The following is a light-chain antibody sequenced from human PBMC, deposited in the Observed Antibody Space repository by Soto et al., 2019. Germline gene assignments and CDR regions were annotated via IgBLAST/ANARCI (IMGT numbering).Light chain of an antibody. V-gene: IGLV2-14*01. CDR3: SSYTSSRIVV. CDR2: DVS. J-gene: IGLJ2*01. Sequence: QSVLTQPASVSGSPGQSITISCTGTSSDVGGYNFVSWYQQHPGKAPKFLIYDVSYRPSGVSHRFSGSKSGNTASLTISGLQAEDEADYYCSSYTSSRIVVFGGGTKVTVL. CDR1: SSDVGGYNF.